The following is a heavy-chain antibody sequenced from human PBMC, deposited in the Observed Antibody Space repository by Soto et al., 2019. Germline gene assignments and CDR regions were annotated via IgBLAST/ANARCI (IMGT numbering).Heavy chain of an antibody. Sequence: ASVKVSCKASGYTFTGYYMHWVRQAPGQGLEWMGWINPNSGGTNYAQKFQSWVTMTRDTSISTAYMELSRLRSDDTAVYYCARARGTYSSSPTFDYWGQGTLVTVSS. CDR1: GYTFTGYY. J-gene: IGHJ4*02. CDR2: INPNSGGT. V-gene: IGHV1-2*04. CDR3: ARARGTYSSSPTFDY. D-gene: IGHD6-6*01.